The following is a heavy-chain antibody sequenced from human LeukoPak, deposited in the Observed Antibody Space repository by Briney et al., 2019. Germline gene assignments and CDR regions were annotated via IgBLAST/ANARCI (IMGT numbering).Heavy chain of an antibody. J-gene: IGHJ4*02. CDR2: IFPSGGEI. Sequence: GGSLRLSCAASGFTFSTLAMIWVRQPPGKGLEWVSSIFPSGGEIHYADSVRGRFTISRDNSKNTLYLQMNSLRAEDTAVYYCANLQTFDYWGQGTLVTVSS. V-gene: IGHV3-23*01. CDR3: ANLQTFDY. D-gene: IGHD4-11*01. CDR1: GFTFSTLA.